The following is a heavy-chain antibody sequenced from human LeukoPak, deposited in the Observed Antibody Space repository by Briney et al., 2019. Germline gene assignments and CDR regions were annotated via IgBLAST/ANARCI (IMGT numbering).Heavy chain of an antibody. CDR2: ISGSAGST. CDR1: GFTFSSFA. D-gene: IGHD6-13*01. Sequence: GGSLRLSCEASGFTFSSFAMSWVRQAPGKGLEWVSGISGSAGSTYYADSVKGRFTISRDNSKNTLFLQMNSLRAEDTAVYYCAKERGAGHIAAAVVDYFDFWGQGTLVTVSS. V-gene: IGHV3-23*01. CDR3: AKERGAGHIAAAVVDYFDF. J-gene: IGHJ4*02.